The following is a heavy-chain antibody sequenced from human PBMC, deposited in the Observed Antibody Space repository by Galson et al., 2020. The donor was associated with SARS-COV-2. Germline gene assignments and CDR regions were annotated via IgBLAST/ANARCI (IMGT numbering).Heavy chain of an antibody. J-gene: IGHJ4*02. CDR3: ARDHESPGSYSFDY. CDR1: GFTFSSYS. Sequence: NSGGSLRLSCAASGFTFSSYSMNWVRQAPGKGLEWVSSISSSSSYIYYADSVKGRFTISRDNAKNSLYLQMNSLRAEDTAVYYCARDHESPGSYSFDYWCQGTLVTVSS. CDR2: ISSSSSYI. D-gene: IGHD3-10*01. V-gene: IGHV3-21*01.